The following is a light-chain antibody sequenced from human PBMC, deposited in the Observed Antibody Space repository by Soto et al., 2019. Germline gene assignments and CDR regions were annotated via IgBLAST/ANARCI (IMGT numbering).Light chain of an antibody. CDR3: ASWDDTLSGVV. J-gene: IGLJ3*02. CDR1: SSNIGNNA. V-gene: IGLV1-36*01. Sequence: QSVLTQPPSVSGAPGQRVTISCSGSSSNIGNNAVNWYQQLPGKAPRALIYYDDLLPSGVSKRFSGSKSGTSVSLAISGLQSGDEADYYCASWDDTLSGVVFGGGTKLTVL. CDR2: YDD.